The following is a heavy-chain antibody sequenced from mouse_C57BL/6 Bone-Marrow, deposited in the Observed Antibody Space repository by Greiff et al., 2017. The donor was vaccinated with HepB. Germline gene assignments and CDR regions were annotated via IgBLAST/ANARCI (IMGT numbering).Heavy chain of an antibody. J-gene: IGHJ3*01. Sequence: EVKVVESGGGLVQPKGSLKLSCAASGFTFNTYAMHWVRQAPGKGLEWVARIRSKSSNNATYYADSGKDRFTIYRDDSQSMLYLQMNNLKNEDPARYYCVREAKDGYTGGFAYWGQGTLVTVSA. CDR3: VREAKDGYTGGFAY. CDR2: IRSKSSNNAT. CDR1: GFTFNTYA. D-gene: IGHD2-3*01. V-gene: IGHV10-3*01.